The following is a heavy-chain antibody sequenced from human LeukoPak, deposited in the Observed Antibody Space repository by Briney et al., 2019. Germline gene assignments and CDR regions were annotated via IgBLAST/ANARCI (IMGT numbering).Heavy chain of an antibody. J-gene: IGHJ4*02. V-gene: IGHV3-15*01. Sequence: GGSLRLSCAASGFTFSNAWMSWVRQAPGKGLEWVGRIKSKTDGGTTDYAAPVKGRFTISGDDSKNTLYLQMNSLKTEDSAVYYCTESSGWFLGKIDYWGQGTLVTVSS. CDR1: GFTFSNAW. CDR3: TESSGWFLGKIDY. CDR2: IKSKTDGGTT. D-gene: IGHD6-19*01.